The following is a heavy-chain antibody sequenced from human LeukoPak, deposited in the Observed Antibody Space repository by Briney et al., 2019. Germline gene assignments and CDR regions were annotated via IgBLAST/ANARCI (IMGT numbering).Heavy chain of an antibody. J-gene: IGHJ4*02. V-gene: IGHV1-18*01. Sequence: GASVKVSCKASGYTFTSYGISWVRQAPGQGLEWMGWISAYNGNTNYAQKLQGRVTMTTDTSTSTAYMELRSLRSDDTAVYYCARDRSVLGELLPTDYWDQGTLVTVSS. CDR3: ARDRSVLGELLPTDY. CDR1: GYTFTSYG. CDR2: ISAYNGNT. D-gene: IGHD1-26*01.